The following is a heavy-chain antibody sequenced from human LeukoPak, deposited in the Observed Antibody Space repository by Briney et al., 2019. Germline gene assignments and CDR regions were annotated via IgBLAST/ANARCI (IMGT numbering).Heavy chain of an antibody. J-gene: IGHJ6*03. Sequence: ASVKVSCKASGYTFTSYGISWVRQAPGQGLEWMGWISAYNGNTNYAQKLQGRVTITTDTSTSTAYMELRSLSSDDAAVYYCARVPPHYGDTYYYYYYMDVWGKGTTVTVSS. CDR1: GYTFTSYG. D-gene: IGHD4-17*01. V-gene: IGHV1-18*01. CDR2: ISAYNGNT. CDR3: ARVPPHYGDTYYYYYYMDV.